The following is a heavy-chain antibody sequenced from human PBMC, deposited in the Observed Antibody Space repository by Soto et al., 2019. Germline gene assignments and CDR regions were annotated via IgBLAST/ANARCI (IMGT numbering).Heavy chain of an antibody. CDR3: ARGQWRVSYDFWSGYAYFDY. V-gene: IGHV1-46*03. J-gene: IGHJ4*02. Sequence: QVQLVQSGAEVKKPGASVKVSCKASGYTFTSYYMHWVRQAPGQGLEWMGIINPSGGSTSYAQKFQGRVTMTRDTSTSTVYMELSSLRSEDTAVYYCARGQWRVSYDFWSGYAYFDYWGQGTLVTVSS. D-gene: IGHD3-3*01. CDR2: INPSGGST. CDR1: GYTFTSYY.